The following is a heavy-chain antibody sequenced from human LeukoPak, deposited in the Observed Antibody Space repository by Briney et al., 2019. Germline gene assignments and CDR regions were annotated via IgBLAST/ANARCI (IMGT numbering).Heavy chain of an antibody. V-gene: IGHV3-21*01. CDR1: GFTFTAYS. Sequence: PGGSLRLSCEASGFTFTAYSMTWVRQAPGKGLEWVSIISSGSSAIFSADALKGRFTISRDDAKNLLYLDMNSLRAEDTAVYYCARGHTAVTRHFDFWGQGTLVTVSS. CDR3: ARGHTAVTRHFDF. J-gene: IGHJ4*02. D-gene: IGHD4-17*01. CDR2: ISSGSSAI.